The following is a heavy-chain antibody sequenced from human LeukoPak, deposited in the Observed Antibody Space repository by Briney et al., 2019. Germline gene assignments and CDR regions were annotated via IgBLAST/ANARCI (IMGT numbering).Heavy chain of an antibody. CDR1: EFTFSDFS. V-gene: IGHV3-21*01. CDR2: IGSGSDYT. CDR3: TRDSLPCRTGSCYSGPDYYGMGV. J-gene: IGHJ6*02. D-gene: IGHD2-15*01. Sequence: PGGSLRLSCAASEFTFSDFSINWVCQAPGKGLEWVSSIGSGSDYTYYADSVKGRFTVSRDNAKNSLFLQMNSLRAADTAVYYCTRDSLPCRTGSCYSGPDYYGMGVWGQGTTVTVSS.